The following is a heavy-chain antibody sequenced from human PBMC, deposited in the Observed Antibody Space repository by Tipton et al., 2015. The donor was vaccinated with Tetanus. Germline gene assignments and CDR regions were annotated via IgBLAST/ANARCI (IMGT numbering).Heavy chain of an antibody. V-gene: IGHV3-33*01. CDR3: AREADCSGGSCFSGDYDT. J-gene: IGHJ5*02. D-gene: IGHD2-15*01. CDR1: GFIFSSYG. CDR2: SWYDGTDK. Sequence: SGFIFSSYGIHWVRQAPGKGLEWLAVSWYDGTDKYYADSVKGRFTISRDNSKNTLYLQMNRLRAEDTALYYCAREADCSGGSCFSGDYDTWGQGTQVTVSS.